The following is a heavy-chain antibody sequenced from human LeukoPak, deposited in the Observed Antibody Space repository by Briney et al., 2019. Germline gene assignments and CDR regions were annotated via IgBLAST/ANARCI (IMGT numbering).Heavy chain of an antibody. CDR2: INPSGGST. D-gene: IGHD4-11*01. Sequence: ASVKVSCKASGYTFTGYYMHWVRQAPGQGLEWMGIINPSGGSTSYAQKFQGRVTMTRDMSTSTVYMELSSLRSEDTAVYYCAREFQNWGPDYNWYFDLWGRGTLVTVSS. V-gene: IGHV1-46*01. CDR3: AREFQNWGPDYNWYFDL. CDR1: GYTFTGYY. J-gene: IGHJ2*01.